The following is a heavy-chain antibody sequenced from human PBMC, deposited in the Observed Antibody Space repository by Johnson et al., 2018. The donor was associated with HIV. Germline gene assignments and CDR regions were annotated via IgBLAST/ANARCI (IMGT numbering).Heavy chain of an antibody. J-gene: IGHJ3*02. CDR3: ARTYSSSWLRDAFDI. CDR2: IKSKADGGTT. Sequence: VQLVESGGGVVRPGVSLRLSCAASGFTFDDYDMSWVRQVPGKGLAWVGRIKSKADGGTTDYVVPVKGRFTISRDDSKNTLYLQMNSLKTEDTAVYYCARTYSSSWLRDAFDIWGQGTMVTVSS. D-gene: IGHD6-13*01. V-gene: IGHV3-15*01. CDR1: GFTFDDYD.